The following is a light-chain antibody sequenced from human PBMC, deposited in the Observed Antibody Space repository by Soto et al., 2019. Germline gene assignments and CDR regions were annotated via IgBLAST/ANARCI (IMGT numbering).Light chain of an antibody. J-gene: IGLJ2*01. V-gene: IGLV2-23*01. CDR3: CSYAGGTSVV. CDR2: EDI. CDR1: SSDVGSYNL. Sequence: QSALTQPASVSGSPGQSITISCSETSSDVGSYNLVSWYQQHPGKAPKLMIYEDIERPSGVSNRFSGSKSGNTASLTISGLQSEDEADDYCCSYAGGTSVVFGGGTKLTVL.